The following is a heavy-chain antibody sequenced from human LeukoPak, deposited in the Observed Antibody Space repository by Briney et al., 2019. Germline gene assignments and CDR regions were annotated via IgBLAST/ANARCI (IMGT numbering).Heavy chain of an antibody. V-gene: IGHV3-30-3*01. CDR2: ISYDGSNK. D-gene: IGHD6-19*01. CDR1: GFTFSSYA. CDR3: ARHGRVAAPSYFDY. Sequence: SGRSLRLSCAASGFTFSSYAMHWVRQAPGKGLEWVAVISYDGSNKYYADSVKGRFTISRDNSKNTLYLQMNSLRAEDTAVYYCARHGRVAAPSYFDYWGQGTLVTVSS. J-gene: IGHJ4*02.